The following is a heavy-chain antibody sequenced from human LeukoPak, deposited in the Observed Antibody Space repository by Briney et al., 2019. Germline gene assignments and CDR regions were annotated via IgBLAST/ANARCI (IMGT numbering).Heavy chain of an antibody. CDR1: GGSISSGGYY. V-gene: IGHV4-31*03. J-gene: IGHJ4*02. Sequence: PSETLSLTCTVSGGSISSGGYYWSWIRQHPGKGLEWIGYIYYSGSTYYNPSLKSRVTISVDTSKNQFSPKLSSVTAADTAVYYCARVGVPAAIIYYFDYWGQGTLVTVSS. CDR2: IYYSGST. CDR3: ARVGVPAAIIYYFDY. D-gene: IGHD2-2*02.